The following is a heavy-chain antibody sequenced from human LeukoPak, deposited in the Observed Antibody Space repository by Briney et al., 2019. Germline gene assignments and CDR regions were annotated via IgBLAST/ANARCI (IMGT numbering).Heavy chain of an antibody. CDR2: TNPNSGGT. Sequence: GASVKVSCKASGYTFTGYYIHWVRQAPGQGLEWMGWTNPNSGGTNYAQKFQGRVTMTRDTSISTAYMELSRLRSDDTAVCYCARYGSSSGVDYWGQGTLVIVSS. D-gene: IGHD3-22*01. V-gene: IGHV1-2*02. J-gene: IGHJ4*02. CDR1: GYTFTGYY. CDR3: ARYGSSSGVDY.